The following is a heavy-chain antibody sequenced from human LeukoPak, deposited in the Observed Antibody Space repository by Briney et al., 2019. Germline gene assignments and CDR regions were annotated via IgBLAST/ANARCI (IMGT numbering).Heavy chain of an antibody. V-gene: IGHV1-18*01. CDR3: ARDQWLGDASDI. CDR1: GGTFSSYA. J-gene: IGHJ3*02. CDR2: ISAYNGNT. D-gene: IGHD6-19*01. Sequence: ASVKVSCKASGGTFSSYAISWVRQAPGQGLEWMGWISAYNGNTNYAQKLQGRVTMTTDTSTSTAYMELRSLRSDDTAVYYCARDQWLGDASDIWGQGTMVTVSS.